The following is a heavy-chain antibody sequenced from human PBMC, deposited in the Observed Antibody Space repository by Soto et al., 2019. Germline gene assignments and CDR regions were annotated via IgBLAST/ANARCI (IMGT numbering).Heavy chain of an antibody. V-gene: IGHV1-18*04. CDR1: GYTFANYG. Sequence: QVQLVQSGPEVKKPGASVKVSCKSSGYTFANYGVSWVRQAPGQGLEWMGCITAYNGNANYSQKFQGRVTVTTDTSTSTVYMELRGLRSDDTALYYCARGALLWFGEFPTAYFDFWGQGTLVTVSS. D-gene: IGHD3-10*01. CDR3: ARGALLWFGEFPTAYFDF. J-gene: IGHJ4*02. CDR2: ITAYNGNA.